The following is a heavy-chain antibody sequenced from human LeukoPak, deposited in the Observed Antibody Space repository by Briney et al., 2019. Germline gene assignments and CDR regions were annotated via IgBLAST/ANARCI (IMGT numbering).Heavy chain of an antibody. D-gene: IGHD4-11*01. V-gene: IGHV3-48*01. J-gene: IGHJ4*02. Sequence: GGSLRLSCAASGFTFSSYSMNWVRQAPGKGLEWVSYISSSSTIYYADSVKGRFTISRDNAKNSLYLQMNGLRAEDTAVYYCAKDRYDYGNYDYFDQWGQGTLVTVSS. CDR2: ISSSSTI. CDR1: GFTFSSYS. CDR3: AKDRYDYGNYDYFDQ.